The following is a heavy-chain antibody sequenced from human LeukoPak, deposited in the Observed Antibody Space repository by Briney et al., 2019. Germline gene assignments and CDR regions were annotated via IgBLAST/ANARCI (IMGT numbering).Heavy chain of an antibody. CDR3: AKGVYYYDSSGYYLN. V-gene: IGHV3-23*01. CDR2: ISGSGGST. Sequence: GGSLRLSCAASGFTFSSYAMSWVRQAPGKGLEWVSAISGSGGSTYYADSVKGRFTISRDNPKNTLYLQMNSLRAEDTAVYYCAKGVYYYDSSGYYLNWGQGTLVTVSS. CDR1: GFTFSSYA. J-gene: IGHJ4*02. D-gene: IGHD3-22*01.